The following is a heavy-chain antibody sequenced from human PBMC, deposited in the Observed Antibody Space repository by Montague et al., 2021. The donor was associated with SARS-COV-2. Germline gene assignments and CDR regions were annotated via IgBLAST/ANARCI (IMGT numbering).Heavy chain of an antibody. J-gene: IGHJ4*02. V-gene: IGHV4-4*02. CDR3: ARGGLGNRGFDY. CDR2: IYLSGFT. D-gene: IGHD3/OR15-3a*01. CDR1: DVSLSTSTW. Sequence: SETLSLTCVVSDVSLSTSTWWSWVRQSPGKGLEWVGEIYLSGFTQYNPSVKSRVSISLDGSRSQFSPRLTSVTAADTAVYFCARGGLGNRGFDYWGQGTLVTVSS.